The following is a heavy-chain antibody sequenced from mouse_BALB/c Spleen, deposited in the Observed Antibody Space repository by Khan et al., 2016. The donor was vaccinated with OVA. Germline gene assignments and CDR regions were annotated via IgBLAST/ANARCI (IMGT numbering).Heavy chain of an antibody. J-gene: IGHJ3*01. D-gene: IGHD2-2*01. CDR1: DFSLNNYS. CDR2: IWSAGST. Sequence: QVQLKESGPGLVQPSQSLSITCTVSDFSLNNYSIHWVRQSPGKGLEWLGVIWSAGSTDYNAAFISRLTINKDNSRRQVFFKMNSLQPNDTAIYYCARRGTGYGRRALFAYWGQGTLVTVSA. CDR3: ARRGTGYGRRALFAY. V-gene: IGHV2-2*02.